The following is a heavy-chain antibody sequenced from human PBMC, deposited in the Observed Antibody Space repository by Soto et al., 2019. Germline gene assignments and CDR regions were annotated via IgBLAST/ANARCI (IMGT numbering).Heavy chain of an antibody. Sequence: QVQLVESGGGVVQPGRSLRLSCAASGFTFSSYGMHWVRQAPGKGLEWVAVIWYDGSNKYYADSVKGRFTISRDNSKNTLYLQMNSLRAEDTAVYYCARVKGPGGELVSYYYYGMDVW. CDR1: GFTFSSYG. D-gene: IGHD1-26*01. CDR3: ARVKGPGGELVSYYYYGMDV. J-gene: IGHJ6*01. CDR2: IWYDGSNK. V-gene: IGHV3-33*01.